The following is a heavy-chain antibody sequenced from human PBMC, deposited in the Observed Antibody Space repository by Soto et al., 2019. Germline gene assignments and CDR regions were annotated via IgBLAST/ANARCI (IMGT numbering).Heavy chain of an antibody. Sequence: PGGSLRLSCASSGFTFSSYAMHWVRQAPGKGLEWVAVISYDGSNKYYADSVKGRFTISRDNSKNTLYLQMNSLRAEDTAVYYCARIITYYYDSSGSNFDYWGQGT. D-gene: IGHD3-22*01. CDR1: GFTFSSYA. V-gene: IGHV3-30-3*01. J-gene: IGHJ4*02. CDR2: ISYDGSNK. CDR3: ARIITYYYDSSGSNFDY.